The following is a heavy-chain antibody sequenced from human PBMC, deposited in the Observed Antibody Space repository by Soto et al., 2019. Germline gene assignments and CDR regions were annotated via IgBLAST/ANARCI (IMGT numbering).Heavy chain of an antibody. V-gene: IGHV1-8*02. D-gene: IGHD6-13*01. CDR1: GSDFTAYD. CDR3: GRGPSPRAPAGGTPYYYAMDV. Sequence: PSVKVSCQASGSDFTAYDINWVRQASGQGLEWMGWMNPINGAAGSARRFQGRISMTRNTATGTAYLELTSLRSDDSAVYYCGRGPSPRAPAGGTPYYYAMDVCGQGTTVTVSS. J-gene: IGHJ6*02. CDR2: MNPINGAA.